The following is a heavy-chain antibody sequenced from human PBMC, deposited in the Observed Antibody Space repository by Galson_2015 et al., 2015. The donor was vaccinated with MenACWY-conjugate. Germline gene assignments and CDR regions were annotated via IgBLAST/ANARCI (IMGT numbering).Heavy chain of an antibody. CDR2: ISAYTGDK. CDR1: GYSFNSFG. D-gene: IGHD3-10*01. Sequence: SVKVSCKASGYSFNSFGITWVRQAPGQGLEWMGWISAYTGDKNYAQKFQGRVTMTTDTSTSTVYLQLWSLRSDDTAVYYRASGALLRGVMTETTKHYFESWGQGTQVIVSS. J-gene: IGHJ4*02. V-gene: IGHV1-18*01. CDR3: ASGALLRGVMTETTKHYFES.